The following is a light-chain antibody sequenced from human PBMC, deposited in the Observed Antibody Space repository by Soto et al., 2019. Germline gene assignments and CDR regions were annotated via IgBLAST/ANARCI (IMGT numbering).Light chain of an antibody. CDR2: DAF. J-gene: IGKJ4*01. V-gene: IGKV1-13*02. Sequence: AIQLTQSPSSLSASVGDRITITCRASQALSSGFAWYQQKPGRAPKLLIYDAFNLESGVPSRFRGDRSGTDFTLTISSLQPEDLATYHCQQFIAVPPTFCGGTRVELK. CDR3: QQFIAVPPT. CDR1: QALSSG.